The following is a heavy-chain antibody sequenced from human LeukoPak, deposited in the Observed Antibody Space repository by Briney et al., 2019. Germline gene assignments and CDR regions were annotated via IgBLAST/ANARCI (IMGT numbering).Heavy chain of an antibody. D-gene: IGHD3-10*01. CDR1: GYTXTGYY. CDR2: INPNSGGI. J-gene: IGHJ4*02. V-gene: IGHV1-2*02. CDR3: ASDGGSGSYYDFDY. Sequence: GASVKVSCKASGYTXTGYYMHWVRQAPGQGLEWMGWINPNSGGINYAQKFQGRVTMTRDTSISTAYMELSRLRSDDTAVYYCASDGGSGSYYDFDYWGQGTLVTVSS.